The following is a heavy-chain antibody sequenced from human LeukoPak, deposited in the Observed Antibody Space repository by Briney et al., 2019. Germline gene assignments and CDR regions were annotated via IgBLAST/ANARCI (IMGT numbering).Heavy chain of an antibody. CDR1: GFTFSSYS. Sequence: GGSLRLSCAASGFTFSSYSMNWVRQAPGKGLEWVSYISSTSSAIYYADSVKGRFTISRDNAKNSLYLQMNSLRAEDTAVYYCASGGNYDFWSGYYTDYWGQGTLVTVSS. CDR3: ASGGNYDFWSGYYTDY. CDR2: ISSTSSAI. J-gene: IGHJ4*02. V-gene: IGHV3-48*04. D-gene: IGHD3-3*01.